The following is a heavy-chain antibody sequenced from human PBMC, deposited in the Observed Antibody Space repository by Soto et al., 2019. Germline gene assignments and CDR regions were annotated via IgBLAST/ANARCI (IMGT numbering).Heavy chain of an antibody. J-gene: IGHJ4*02. CDR2: ISRDGGAK. V-gene: IGHV3-48*01. Sequence: PGGSLRLSCAASGFTLRSYSMNWVRQAPGKGLEWISHISRDGGAKFYADSVKGRFTISKDNARNTLFLEMNSLRGEDMAMYYSTGEVASGYWGQGTLVTVSS. CDR1: GFTLRSYS. D-gene: IGHD2-8*02. CDR3: TGEVASGY.